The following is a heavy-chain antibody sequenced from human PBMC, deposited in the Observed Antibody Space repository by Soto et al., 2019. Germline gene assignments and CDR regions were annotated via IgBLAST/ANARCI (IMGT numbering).Heavy chain of an antibody. CDR3: ARSDTAMEMGDY. Sequence: QVQLVESGGGVVQPGRSLRLSCAASGFTFSSYGMHWVSQAPGKGLEWVAVIWYDGSNKYYADSVKGRFTISRDNSKNTLYLQMNSLRAEDTAVYYCARSDTAMEMGDYWGQGTLVTVSS. J-gene: IGHJ4*02. V-gene: IGHV3-33*01. D-gene: IGHD5-18*01. CDR1: GFTFSSYG. CDR2: IWYDGSNK.